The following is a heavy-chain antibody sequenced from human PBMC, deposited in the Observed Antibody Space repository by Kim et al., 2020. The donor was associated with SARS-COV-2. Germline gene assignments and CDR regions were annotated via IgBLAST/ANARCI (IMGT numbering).Heavy chain of an antibody. D-gene: IGHD3-10*01. Sequence: TPSRKSRVTISVDTSKNQFSLKLGSVTAADTAVYYCASSLWFGELLPFDYWGQGTLVTVSS. V-gene: IGHV4-34*01. CDR3: ASSLWFGELLPFDY. J-gene: IGHJ4*02.